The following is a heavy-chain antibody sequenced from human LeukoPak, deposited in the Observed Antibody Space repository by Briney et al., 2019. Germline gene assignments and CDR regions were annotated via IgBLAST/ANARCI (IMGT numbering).Heavy chain of an antibody. CDR2: ISYDGSNK. Sequence: PGRSLRLSCAASGFTFSSYAMRWVRQAPGKGLEWVAVISYDGSNKYYADSVKGRLTISRDNSKNTLYLQMNSLRAEDTAVYYCARAIGSSWPYYYYYMDVWGKGTTVTVSS. CDR1: GFTFSSYA. D-gene: IGHD6-13*01. J-gene: IGHJ6*03. V-gene: IGHV3-30*04. CDR3: ARAIGSSWPYYYYYMDV.